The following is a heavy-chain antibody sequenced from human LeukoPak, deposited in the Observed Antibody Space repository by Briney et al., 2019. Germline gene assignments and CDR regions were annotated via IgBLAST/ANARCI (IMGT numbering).Heavy chain of an antibody. CDR2: IYSAGST. CDR3: ARDGYSGRSLHH. Sequence: PGGSLRLFCAPCGFTVCINLVSWVRQAPGEGLGWVSVIYSAGSTFYADSVKGRLTNSRDKSKSTLYLRMNSLRVEDTAVYYCARDGYSGRSLHHWGQGTLVTVSS. J-gene: IGHJ5*02. D-gene: IGHD1-26*01. CDR1: GFTVCINL. V-gene: IGHV3-53*01.